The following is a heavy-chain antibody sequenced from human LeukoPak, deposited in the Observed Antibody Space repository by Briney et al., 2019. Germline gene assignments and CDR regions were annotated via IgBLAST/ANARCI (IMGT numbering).Heavy chain of an antibody. V-gene: IGHV4-39*07. J-gene: IGHJ6*03. Sequence: SESLSLTCTVSGGSISSSSYYWGWIRQPAGKGLEWIGSIYYSGSTYYNPSLKSRVTISVDTSKNQFSLKLSSVTAADTAVYYCARDVTMYSGSHLYYYMDVWGKGTTVTVSS. CDR1: GGSISSSSYY. D-gene: IGHD1-26*01. CDR3: ARDVTMYSGSHLYYYMDV. CDR2: IYYSGST.